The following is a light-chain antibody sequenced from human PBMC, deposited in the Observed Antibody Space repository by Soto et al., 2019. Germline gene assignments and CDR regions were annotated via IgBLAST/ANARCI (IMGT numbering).Light chain of an antibody. V-gene: IGKV3-20*01. CDR3: QQHGRSQT. CDR2: GAS. Sequence: EIVLTQSPGTLSLSPGERATLSCRASQSVSSTFLAWYQQKPGQAPRLLIYGASSRATGIPDRFSGSGSGTDFTLTISRLEPEDFAVYYCQQHGRSQTFGGGTTVEIK. CDR1: QSVSSTF. J-gene: IGKJ4*01.